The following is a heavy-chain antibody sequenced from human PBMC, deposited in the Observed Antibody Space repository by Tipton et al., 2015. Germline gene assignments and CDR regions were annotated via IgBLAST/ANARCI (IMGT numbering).Heavy chain of an antibody. D-gene: IGHD4-23*01. Sequence: TLSLTCTVSSDSINKYYWSWIRQPPGKELQWIGYIQYSGGTNYNPSLESRVSMSVDTSKTQFSLEMRSVTATDTAVYYCARARGRHGGLFASWGQGPLVTVST. V-gene: IGHV4-59*07. CDR2: IQYSGGT. J-gene: IGHJ4*02. CDR1: SDSINKYY. CDR3: ARARGRHGGLFAS.